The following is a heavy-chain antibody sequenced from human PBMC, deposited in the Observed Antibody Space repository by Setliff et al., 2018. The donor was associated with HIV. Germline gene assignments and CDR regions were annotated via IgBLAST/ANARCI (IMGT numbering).Heavy chain of an antibody. CDR2: INPNSGGT. D-gene: IGHD6-19*01. J-gene: IGHJ6*03. CDR1: GYTFTGYY. CDR3: ARNPEMAALNYFYYYMDV. Sequence: ASVKVSCKASGYTFTGYYMHWVRQAPGQGLEWMGWINPNSGGTNYAQKFQGRVTMTRDTSISTAYMELSRLRSDDTAVYYCARNPEMAALNYFYYYMDVWGKGTTVTVSS. V-gene: IGHV1-2*02.